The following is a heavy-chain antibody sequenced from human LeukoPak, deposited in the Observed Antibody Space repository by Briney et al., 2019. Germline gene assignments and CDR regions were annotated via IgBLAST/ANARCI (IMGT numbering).Heavy chain of an antibody. D-gene: IGHD3-9*01. J-gene: IGHJ4*02. CDR2: IYYSGST. Sequence: SQTLSLTCTVSGGSVSSSIYYWGWIRQPPGKGLEWIGSIYYSGSTSYNPSLKSRVTISVDTSKNQFSLKLTAVTAADTAVYYCASRNDILTGYVFDFWGQGTLVTVSS. CDR3: ASRNDILTGYVFDF. CDR1: GGSVSSSIYY. V-gene: IGHV4-39*01.